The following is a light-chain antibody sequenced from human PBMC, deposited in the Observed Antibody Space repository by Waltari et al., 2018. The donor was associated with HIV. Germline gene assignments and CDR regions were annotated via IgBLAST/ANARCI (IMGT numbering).Light chain of an antibody. CDR2: GKN. Sequence: SSELTQDPGVSVALGQTVRITCQGDSLRSYYARWYQQKPGQAPILVIYGKNNRAPRIPDRFSGSNAGNTASLTITGAQAADVADYYCSSRDSSGNHLVFGGGTKLTVL. J-gene: IGLJ2*01. CDR3: SSRDSSGNHLV. V-gene: IGLV3-19*01. CDR1: SLRSYY.